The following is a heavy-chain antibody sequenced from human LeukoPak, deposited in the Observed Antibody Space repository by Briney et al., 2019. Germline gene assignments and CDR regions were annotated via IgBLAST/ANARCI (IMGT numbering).Heavy chain of an antibody. D-gene: IGHD6-19*01. V-gene: IGHV1-8*01. Sequence: ASVKVSCKASGYTFTSYDINWVRQATGQGLEWMGWMSPNSGNTGYAQKFQGRVTMTRNTSISTAYMELSSLRSEDTAVYYCARRGAVAGTNGYWGQGTLVTVSS. CDR1: GYTFTSYD. CDR3: ARRGAVAGTNGY. CDR2: MSPNSGNT. J-gene: IGHJ4*02.